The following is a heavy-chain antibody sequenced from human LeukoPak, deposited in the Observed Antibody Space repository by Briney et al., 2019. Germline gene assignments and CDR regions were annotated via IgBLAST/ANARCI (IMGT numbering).Heavy chain of an antibody. CDR3: AELGGPYYYDSSAGN. Sequence: PSETLSLTCAVSGGSISSYYWSWIRQPAGKGLEWIGRFYSGGGTDYNPSLKSRVTMSVDTSKNQFSLKLSSVTAADTAVYYCAELGGPYYYDSSAGNWGQGTLVTVSS. D-gene: IGHD3-22*01. CDR1: GGSISSYY. CDR2: FYSGGGT. V-gene: IGHV4-4*07. J-gene: IGHJ4*02.